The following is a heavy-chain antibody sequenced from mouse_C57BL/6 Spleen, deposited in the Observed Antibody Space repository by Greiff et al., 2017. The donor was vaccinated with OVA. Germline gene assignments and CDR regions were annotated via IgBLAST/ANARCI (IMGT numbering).Heavy chain of an antibody. CDR1: GYSFTDYN. CDR2: INPNYGTT. CDR3: ARGGITTVVATDFDV. V-gene: IGHV1-39*01. Sequence: VQLQQSGPELVKPGASVKISCKASGYSFTDYNMNWVKQSNGKSLEWIGVINPNYGTTSYNQKFKGKATLTVDQSSSTAYMQLNSLTSEDSAVYYGARGGITTVVATDFDVWGTGTTVTVSS. J-gene: IGHJ1*03. D-gene: IGHD1-1*01.